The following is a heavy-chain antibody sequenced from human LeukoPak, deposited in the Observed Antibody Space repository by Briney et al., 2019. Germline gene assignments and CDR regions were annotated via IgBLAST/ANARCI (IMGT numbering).Heavy chain of an antibody. V-gene: IGHV3-49*03. Sequence: GGSLRLSCTASGFTFGDYAMNWFRQAPGKGLEWVGFIRSKTYGGTTEYAASMKGRFTISRDNAKNSLYLQMNSLRAEDTAVYYCARDQFGELIFDYWGQGTLVTVSS. CDR3: ARDQFGELIFDY. D-gene: IGHD3-10*01. CDR2: IRSKTYGGTT. J-gene: IGHJ4*02. CDR1: GFTFGDYA.